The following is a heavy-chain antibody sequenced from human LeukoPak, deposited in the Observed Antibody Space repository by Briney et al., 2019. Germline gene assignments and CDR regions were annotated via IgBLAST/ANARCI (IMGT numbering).Heavy chain of an antibody. CDR3: TRGSSNSGYWYAGDY. CDR2: VGNKPKSYTT. Sequence: GGSLSLSCAACGFTLGASYMDWVRRAQGRGVEGVARVGNKPKSYTTQYAASVKGRFIISSDDSNNSLYLQMNSLKTEDTAVYHCTRGSSNSGYWYAGDYWGQGTLVTVSS. CDR1: GFTLGASY. D-gene: IGHD3-22*01. V-gene: IGHV3-72*01. J-gene: IGHJ4*02.